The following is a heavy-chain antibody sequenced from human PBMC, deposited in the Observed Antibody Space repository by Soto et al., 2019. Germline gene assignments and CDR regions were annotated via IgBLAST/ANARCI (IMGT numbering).Heavy chain of an antibody. J-gene: IGHJ6*02. D-gene: IGHD2-2*02. V-gene: IGHV4-34*01. Sequence: SETLSLTCAVYGGSFSGYYWTWIRQPPGKGLEWIGEITHSGSTNYNPSLKSRVTISVDTSKNQFSLNLNSVTAADTAVYYCASGGYCSSTSCYTRYYYYGMDVWGQGTTVTVSS. CDR2: ITHSGST. CDR3: ASGGYCSSTSCYTRYYYYGMDV. CDR1: GGSFSGYY.